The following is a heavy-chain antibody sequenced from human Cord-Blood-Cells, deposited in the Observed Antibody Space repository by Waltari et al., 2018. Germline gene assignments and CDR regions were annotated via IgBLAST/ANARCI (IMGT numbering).Heavy chain of an antibody. Sequence: QVQLVQSGAEVKKPGASVKVSCKVSGYTHTELSMHWVRQAPGKGLEWMGGFDPEDGETIYAQKFQGRVTMTEDTSTDTAYMELSSLRSEDTAVYYCATSRYCSSTSCYAFDIWGQGTMVTVSS. CDR3: ATSRYCSSTSCYAFDI. D-gene: IGHD2-2*01. CDR1: GYTHTELS. J-gene: IGHJ3*02. V-gene: IGHV1-24*01. CDR2: FDPEDGET.